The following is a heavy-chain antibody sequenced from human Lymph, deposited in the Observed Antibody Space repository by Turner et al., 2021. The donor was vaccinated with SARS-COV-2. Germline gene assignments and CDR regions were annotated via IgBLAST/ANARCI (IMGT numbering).Heavy chain of an antibody. D-gene: IGHD2-2*01. CDR1: GGTFSSYA. V-gene: IGHV1-69*10. J-gene: IGHJ5*02. CDR3: ARDSPYCNSTSCYDP. CDR2: IIPILAIA. Sequence: QVQLVQSGAEVKKPGSSVKVSCKDSGGTFSSYAITWVRQAPGQGLEWMGGIIPILAIANYAQKFQGRVTITADKSTSTAYMELSSLRSEDTAVYYCARDSPYCNSTSCYDPWGQGTLVTVSS.